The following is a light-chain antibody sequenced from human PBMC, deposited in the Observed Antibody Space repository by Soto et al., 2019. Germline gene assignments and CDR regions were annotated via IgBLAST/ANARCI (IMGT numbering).Light chain of an antibody. CDR3: QQSYNCPWT. CDR1: PYIHNY. J-gene: IGKJ1*01. Sequence: DIQMTQSPSTLSASVGDRVTITCRASPYIHNYLAWYQQKPGEAPKNLIYEAANLESGVPSRFSGCGTGSEFTLAISSLQPVDVATSYCQQSYNCPWTFGQGTRVEI. CDR2: EAA. V-gene: IGKV1-5*03.